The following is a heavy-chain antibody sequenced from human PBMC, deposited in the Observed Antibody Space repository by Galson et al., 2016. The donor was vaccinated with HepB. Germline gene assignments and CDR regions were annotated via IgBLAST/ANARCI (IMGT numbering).Heavy chain of an antibody. CDR3: ARGGYSDTWYDYYGMDV. Sequence: SLRLSCAASGFTFSSYWMHWVRQTPGKELVWVSRMNSDGIRTSHADSVAGRFTISRDNAKNTLYLQMNSLRVEDTAVYFCARGGYSDTWYDYYGMDVWGQGTTVTVSS. CDR1: GFTFSSYW. CDR2: MNSDGIRT. D-gene: IGHD1-26*01. V-gene: IGHV3-74*01. J-gene: IGHJ6*02.